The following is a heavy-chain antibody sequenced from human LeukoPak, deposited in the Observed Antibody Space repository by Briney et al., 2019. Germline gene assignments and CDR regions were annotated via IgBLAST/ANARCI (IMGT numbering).Heavy chain of an antibody. Sequence: PGGSLRLSCAASGFTFSTYAMSWVRQAPGKGLEWVSVISASGGSTYYADSVKGRFTISRDNSKNTLYLQMNSLRAEDTAVYYCAKRGLGSSSGAYYFDYWGQGTLVTVSS. CDR2: ISASGGST. V-gene: IGHV3-23*01. J-gene: IGHJ4*02. D-gene: IGHD6-6*01. CDR1: GFTFSTYA. CDR3: AKRGLGSSSGAYYFDY.